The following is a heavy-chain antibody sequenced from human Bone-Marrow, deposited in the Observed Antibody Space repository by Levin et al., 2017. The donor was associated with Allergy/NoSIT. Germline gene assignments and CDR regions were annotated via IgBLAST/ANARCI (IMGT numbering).Heavy chain of an antibody. Sequence: ESLKISCTVSGGSISSSSYYWGWIRQPPGKGLEWIGSIYYSGSTYYNPSLKSRVTISVDTSKNQFSLKLSSVTAADTAVYYCARTLLRYFDGLFQHWGQGTLVTVSS. J-gene: IGHJ1*01. D-gene: IGHD3-9*01. CDR2: IYYSGST. CDR3: ARTLLRYFDGLFQH. V-gene: IGHV4-39*01. CDR1: GGSISSSSYY.